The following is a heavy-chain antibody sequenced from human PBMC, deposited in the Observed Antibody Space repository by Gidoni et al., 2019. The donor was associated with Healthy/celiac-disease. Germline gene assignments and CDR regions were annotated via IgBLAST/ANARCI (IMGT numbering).Heavy chain of an antibody. J-gene: IGHJ4*02. Sequence: EVQLVESGGGLLKPGGSPSLSCAASGFPFSTAWMGWVRQAPGKGLEGVGRVKPTNEGSKTYYAAPVKVRFTISRDDSKNTLYLQMNSLKTEDTAVYYCTTGVWGGYSYMYYFDYWGQGTLVTVSS. CDR3: TTGVWGGYSYMYYFDY. V-gene: IGHV3-15*01. CDR2: VKPTNEGSKT. D-gene: IGHD5-18*01. CDR1: GFPFSTAW.